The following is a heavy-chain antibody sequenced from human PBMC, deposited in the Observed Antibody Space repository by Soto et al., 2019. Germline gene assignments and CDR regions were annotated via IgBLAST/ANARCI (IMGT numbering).Heavy chain of an antibody. CDR2: ISAYNGNT. V-gene: IGHV1-18*01. D-gene: IGHD2-2*01. Sequence: QVQLVQSGAEVKKPGASVKVSCKASGYTFASYAISWMRQAPGQGLEWMGWISAYNGNTNYAQKLQGRVTMTTATSTSTAYMELSSLRSDGTGMYYCARAPPPPASWGQGTLVTVSS. CDR1: GYTFASYA. CDR3: ARAPPPPAS. J-gene: IGHJ5*02.